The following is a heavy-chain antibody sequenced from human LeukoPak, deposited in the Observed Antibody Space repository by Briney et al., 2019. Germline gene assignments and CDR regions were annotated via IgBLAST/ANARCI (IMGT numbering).Heavy chain of an antibody. CDR1: GYTLTDYS. J-gene: IGHJ5*02. D-gene: IGHD5-12*01. CDR3: AREGSGYDP. Sequence: ASVKVSCKASGYTLTDYSMHWVRQAPGLGLEWMGRINPNSGGTNYAQKLQGRVTMTSDTSITTAYMVLSRLRSDDTAVYYCAREGSGYDPWGQGTLVTVSS. CDR2: INPNSGGT. V-gene: IGHV1-2*06.